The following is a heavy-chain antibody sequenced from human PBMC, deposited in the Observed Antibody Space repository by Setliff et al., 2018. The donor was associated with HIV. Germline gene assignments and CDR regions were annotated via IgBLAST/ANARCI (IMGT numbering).Heavy chain of an antibody. CDR3: ARGDGNKYYYYYYMDV. D-gene: IGHD1-1*01. J-gene: IGHJ6*03. V-gene: IGHV4-59*01. Sequence: ETLSLTCTVSGGSISSYYWSWIRQPPGKGLEWIGYIYYSGSTNYNPSLKSRVTISVDTSKNKFSLKLSSVTAADTAVYYCARGDGNKYYYYYYMDVWGKGTTVTVSS. CDR2: IYYSGST. CDR1: GGSISSYY.